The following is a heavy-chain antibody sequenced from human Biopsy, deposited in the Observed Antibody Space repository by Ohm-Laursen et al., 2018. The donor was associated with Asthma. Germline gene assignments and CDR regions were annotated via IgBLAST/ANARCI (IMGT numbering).Heavy chain of an antibody. J-gene: IGHJ6*02. CDR2: IIPIFGTA. Sequence: SVKVSCNASGGTFSSYAISWVRRAPGQGLEWMGGIIPIFGTANYAQKFQGRVTITADESTSTAYMELSSLRSEDTAVYYCARDPHNSYLAPLRTKFNYYYYGMDVWGQGTTVTVSS. D-gene: IGHD1-7*01. CDR3: ARDPHNSYLAPLRTKFNYYYYGMDV. CDR1: GGTFSSYA. V-gene: IGHV1-69*13.